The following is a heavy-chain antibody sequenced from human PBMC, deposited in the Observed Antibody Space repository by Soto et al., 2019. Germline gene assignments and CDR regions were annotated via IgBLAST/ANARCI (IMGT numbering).Heavy chain of an antibody. J-gene: IGHJ5*02. CDR1: GYTFTNYY. V-gene: IGHV1-2*02. CDR2: INPNSGGT. D-gene: IGHD6-13*01. Sequence: QVQLVQSGAEVKRPGASVKVSCKTSGYTFTNYYVHWVRQAPGQGLECMGWINPNSGGTMFAQKFQGRVNMTRDTSISTVYRELSRLSSDDTSVYYCARGSSCNSNWFDPLGQRTLGTVSS. CDR3: ARGSSCNSNWFDP.